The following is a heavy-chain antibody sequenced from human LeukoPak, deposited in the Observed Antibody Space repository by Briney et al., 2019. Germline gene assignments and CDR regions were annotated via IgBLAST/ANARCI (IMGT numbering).Heavy chain of an antibody. Sequence: PSETLSLTCTVSGGPISSYYWSWIRQPAGKGLEWIGRIYTSGSTNYNPSLKSRVTMSVDTSKNQFSLKLSSVTAADTAVYYCARDQPETTFGRAFDIWGQGTMVTVSS. CDR3: ARDQPETTFGRAFDI. CDR1: GGPISSYY. V-gene: IGHV4-4*07. CDR2: IYTSGST. J-gene: IGHJ3*02. D-gene: IGHD2/OR15-2a*01.